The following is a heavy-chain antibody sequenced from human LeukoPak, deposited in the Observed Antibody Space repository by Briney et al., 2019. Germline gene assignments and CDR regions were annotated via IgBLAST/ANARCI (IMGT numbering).Heavy chain of an antibody. CDR3: ARIFRLGYCSGGSCPYYFDY. J-gene: IGHJ4*02. CDR1: GGSISSGDYY. Sequence: SETLSLTCTVFGGSISSGDYYWSWIRQPPGKGLEWIGYIYYSGSTYYNPSLKSRVTISVDTSKNQFSLKLSSVTAADTAVYYCARIFRLGYCSGGSCPYYFDYWGQGTLVTVSS. D-gene: IGHD2-15*01. CDR2: IYYSGST. V-gene: IGHV4-30-4*08.